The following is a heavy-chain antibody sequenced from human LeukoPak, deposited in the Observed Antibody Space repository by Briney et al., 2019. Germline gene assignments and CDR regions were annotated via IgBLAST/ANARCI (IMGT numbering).Heavy chain of an antibody. D-gene: IGHD6-13*01. CDR3: ARRGSGSSWQTPHYYYYYMDV. CDR1: GGSISSNNW. CDR2: IYYSGST. V-gene: IGHV4-39*01. Sequence: SETLSLTCAVSGGSISSNNWWIWVRQSPEKGLEWIGSIYYSGSTYYNPSLKSRVTIPVDTSKNQFSLKLSSVTAADTAVYYCARRGSGSSWQTPHYYYYYMDVWGKGTTVTVSS. J-gene: IGHJ6*03.